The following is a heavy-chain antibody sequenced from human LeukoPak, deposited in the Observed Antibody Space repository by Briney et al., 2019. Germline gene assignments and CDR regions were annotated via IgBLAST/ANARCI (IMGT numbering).Heavy chain of an antibody. CDR1: GYTFTGYY. J-gene: IGHJ4*02. CDR2: INPNSGGT. V-gene: IGHV1-2*02. Sequence: ASVKVSCKASGYTFTGYYMHWVRQAPGQGLEWMGWINPNSGGTDYAQKFQGRVTMTRDTSISTAYMELSRLRSDDTAVYYCARSRTGSGFLFDYWGQGTLVTVSS. CDR3: ARSRTGSGFLFDY. D-gene: IGHD3-10*01.